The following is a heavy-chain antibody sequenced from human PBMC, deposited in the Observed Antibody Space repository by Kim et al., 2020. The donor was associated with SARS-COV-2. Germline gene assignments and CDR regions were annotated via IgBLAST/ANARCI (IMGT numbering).Heavy chain of an antibody. CDR1: GFSFIDST. Sequence: GGSLRLSCAASGFSFIDSTMSWVRQPPGKGLEWVSSVTSSGASTFYADSVNGRFTISSDIARNLVSLHMNSLGDEAAAEYCSARGGVTNCFDPWGQGIL. J-gene: IGHJ5*02. D-gene: IGHD3-16*01. V-gene: IGHV3-23*01. CDR2: VTSSGAST. CDR3: ARGGVTNCFDP.